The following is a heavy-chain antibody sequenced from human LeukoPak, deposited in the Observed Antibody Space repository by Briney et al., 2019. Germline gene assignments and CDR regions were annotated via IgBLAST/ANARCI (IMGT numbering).Heavy chain of an antibody. D-gene: IGHD3-10*01. J-gene: IGHJ3*02. V-gene: IGHV3-74*01. CDR2: INSDGSST. Sequence: GGSLRLSCAASGFTFSSYWMHWVRQAPGKGLVWVSRINSDGSSTSYADSVKGRFTISRDNAKNTLYLQMNSLRAEDTAVYYCARSTRSGAFDIWGQGTMVTVSS. CDR1: GFTFSSYW. CDR3: ARSTRSGAFDI.